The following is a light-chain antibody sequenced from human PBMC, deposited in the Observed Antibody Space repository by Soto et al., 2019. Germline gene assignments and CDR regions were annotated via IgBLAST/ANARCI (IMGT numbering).Light chain of an antibody. Sequence: DIQMTQSPSSLSASVGDRITITCRASQGIRNHLAWFQQKPGEAPKSLIYATSTLQRGVPSQFSGSGSGTHFTLTISNLQPEDFATYYCQQYENYPLTFGGGTKVEIK. J-gene: IGKJ4*01. CDR2: ATS. V-gene: IGKV1-16*02. CDR3: QQYENYPLT. CDR1: QGIRNH.